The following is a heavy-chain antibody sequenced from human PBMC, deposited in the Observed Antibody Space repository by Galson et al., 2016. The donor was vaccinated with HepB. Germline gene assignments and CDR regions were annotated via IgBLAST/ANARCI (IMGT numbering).Heavy chain of an antibody. CDR2: IHPSGAYT. D-gene: IGHD3-9*01. V-gene: IGHV1-46*01. J-gene: IGHJ4*02. CDR1: DNTFSKDY. Sequence: SVKVSCKASDNTFSKDYIHWVRQAPGQGLQWLGAIHPSGAYTTYAQRFDGRVTMTRDTATNTVYMELRALTSNDTAVYYCARANYNLLTGYYSGLDHWGQGTLVNVSS. CDR3: ARANYNLLTGYYSGLDH.